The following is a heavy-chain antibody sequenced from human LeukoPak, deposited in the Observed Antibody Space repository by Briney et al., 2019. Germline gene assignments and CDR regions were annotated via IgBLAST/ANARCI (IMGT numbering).Heavy chain of an antibody. V-gene: IGHV3-30*02. CDR1: GFTFSSYD. D-gene: IGHD2-15*01. CDR2: IRYDGSNK. J-gene: IGHJ4*02. CDR3: ASAANRPFDY. Sequence: GGSLRLSCAASGFTFSSYDMHWVRQAPGKGLEWVAFIRYDGSNKYYADSVKGGFTISRDNSKNTLYLQMNSLRAEDTAVYYCASAANRPFDYWGQGTLVTVSS.